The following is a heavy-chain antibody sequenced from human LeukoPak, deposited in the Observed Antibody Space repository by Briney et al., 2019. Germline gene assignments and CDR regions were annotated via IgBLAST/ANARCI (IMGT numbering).Heavy chain of an antibody. J-gene: IGHJ4*02. Sequence: PGGSLRLSCAASGFTFSNYWMTWFRQAPGKGLEWVANINEDGSGTYYVDSVKGRFSISRDNAKNLLYLQMNTLRAEDTAVYFCARDSSRASGSSNDYWGQGTLVTVSS. D-gene: IGHD3-10*01. CDR2: INEDGSGT. CDR3: ARDSSRASGSSNDY. V-gene: IGHV3-7*04. CDR1: GFTFSNYW.